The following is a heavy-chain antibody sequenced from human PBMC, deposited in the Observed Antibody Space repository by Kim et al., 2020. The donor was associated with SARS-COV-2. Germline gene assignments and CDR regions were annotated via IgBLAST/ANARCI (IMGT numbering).Heavy chain of an antibody. CDR2: ISWDGGTI. CDR1: GFTFGDYA. CDR3: AKERDAGRDFGSGSPLFDF. V-gene: IGHV3-9*01. Sequence: GGSLRLSCAASGFTFGDYAIHWVRQPPGKGLEWVSGISWDGGTIAYADYVRGRFTISRDNAKNSLYLQMNSLRAEDTAFYYCAKERDAGRDFGSGSPLFDFWGQGTPVTVSS. D-gene: IGHD3-10*01. J-gene: IGHJ4*02.